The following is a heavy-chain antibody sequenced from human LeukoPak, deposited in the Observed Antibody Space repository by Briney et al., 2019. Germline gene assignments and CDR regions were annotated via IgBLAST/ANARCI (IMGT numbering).Heavy chain of an antibody. Sequence: GGSLRFSCAASGFTFSDYYMSWIRQAPGKGLEWVSSISSGTSFIYYADSVKGRFTISRDNAKNSLYLQMNSLRAEDTAVYYCARGTTALMDVWGKGTTVTVSS. D-gene: IGHD2-21*02. V-gene: IGHV3-11*06. CDR2: ISSGTSFI. J-gene: IGHJ6*03. CDR1: GFTFSDYY. CDR3: ARGTTALMDV.